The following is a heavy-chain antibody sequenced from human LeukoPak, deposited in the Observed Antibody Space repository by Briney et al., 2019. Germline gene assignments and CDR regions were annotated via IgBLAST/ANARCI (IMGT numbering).Heavy chain of an antibody. CDR1: GGTFSSYA. Sequence: SVKVSCKASGGTFSSYAISWVRQAPGQGLEWMGRTIPILGIANYAQKFQGRVTITADKSTSTAYMELSSLRSEDTAVYYCARGRYYDSSGYSDYWGQGTLVTVSS. D-gene: IGHD3-22*01. CDR2: TIPILGIA. V-gene: IGHV1-69*04. CDR3: ARGRYYDSSGYSDY. J-gene: IGHJ4*02.